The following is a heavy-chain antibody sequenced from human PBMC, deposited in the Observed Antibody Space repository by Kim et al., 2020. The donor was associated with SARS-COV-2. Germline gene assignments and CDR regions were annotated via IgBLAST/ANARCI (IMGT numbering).Heavy chain of an antibody. CDR3: ARQLRDYYMDV. V-gene: IGHV1-46*01. CDR2: T. J-gene: IGHJ6*03. Sequence: TNYAPMCQGRVTLTRDTSTSTVYKELRGLRSEDTAVYYCARQLRDYYMDVWGKGTTVTVSS. D-gene: IGHD2-2*01.